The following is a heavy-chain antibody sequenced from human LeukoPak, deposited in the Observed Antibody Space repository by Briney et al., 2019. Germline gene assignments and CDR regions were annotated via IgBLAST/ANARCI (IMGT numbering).Heavy chain of an antibody. CDR3: ARVGGGSSWYEH. CDR1: GYTFTSYG. D-gene: IGHD6-13*01. J-gene: IGHJ5*02. Sequence: SVKVSCKASGYTFTSYGISWVRQAPGQGLEWMGGIIPIFGTANYAQKFQGRVTITTDESTSTAYMELSSLRSEDTAVYYCARVGGGSSWYEHWGQGTLVTVSS. CDR2: IIPIFGTA. V-gene: IGHV1-69*05.